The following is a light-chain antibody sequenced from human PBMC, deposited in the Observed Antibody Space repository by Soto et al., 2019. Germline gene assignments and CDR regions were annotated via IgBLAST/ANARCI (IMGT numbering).Light chain of an antibody. V-gene: IGKV3-11*01. CDR1: QAVNTR. Sequence: EIVLSPSPATRSAFPGDRGTPSCRASQAVNTRLAWYQHKPGQAPRLLIYLTSNRAAGVPSRFSAWGSETDFTLTISDVQPEDFAVYYCHQRQSWPRTFGQGTKVDI. J-gene: IGKJ1*01. CDR3: HQRQSWPRT. CDR2: LTS.